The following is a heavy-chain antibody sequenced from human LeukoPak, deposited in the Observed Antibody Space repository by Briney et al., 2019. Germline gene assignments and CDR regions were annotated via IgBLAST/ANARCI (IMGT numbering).Heavy chain of an antibody. V-gene: IGHV3-23*01. CDR2: IIGSGGST. Sequence: GGSLRLSCAASGFTFSSYAMSWVRQAPGKGLEWVSAIIGSGGSTYYADSVKGRFTISRDNSKNTLYLQMNSLRAEDTAVYYCAKDIRYSGSPRAFDIWGQGTMVTVSS. CDR1: GFTFSSYA. D-gene: IGHD1-26*01. CDR3: AKDIRYSGSPRAFDI. J-gene: IGHJ3*02.